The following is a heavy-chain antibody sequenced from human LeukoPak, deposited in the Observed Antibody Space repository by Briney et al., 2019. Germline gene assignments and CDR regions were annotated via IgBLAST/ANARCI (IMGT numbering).Heavy chain of an antibody. Sequence: GASVKVSCKASGYTFTSYGITWARQAPGQGLEWMGWISTFNGDTNYAQKFQGSVTMTTDTSTSTAYMELRSLRSDDTAVYYCARDGTYGYNYFDYWGQGTLVTVSS. CDR3: ARDGTYGYNYFDY. CDR1: GYTFTSYG. V-gene: IGHV1-18*01. CDR2: ISTFNGDT. J-gene: IGHJ4*02. D-gene: IGHD5-18*01.